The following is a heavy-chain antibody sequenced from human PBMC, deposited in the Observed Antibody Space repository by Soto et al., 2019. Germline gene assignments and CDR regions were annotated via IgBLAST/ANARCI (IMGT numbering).Heavy chain of an antibody. V-gene: IGHV4-30-2*01. CDR1: GASISSGAYS. J-gene: IGHJ4*02. CDR2: IYHSGST. Sequence: QLQLQESGSGLVKPSQTLSLTCAVSGASISSGAYSWSWVRQPPGKGLEWIGYIYHSGSTDYNPSLKSRVTISMDRSKNQFSLKLSAVTAADTAVYYCARGVRSLDFWGQGTLVTVSS. CDR3: ARGVRSLDF. D-gene: IGHD3-10*01.